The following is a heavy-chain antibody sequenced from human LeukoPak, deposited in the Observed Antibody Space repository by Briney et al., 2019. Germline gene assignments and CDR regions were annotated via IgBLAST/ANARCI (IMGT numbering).Heavy chain of an antibody. D-gene: IGHD3-22*01. CDR2: IYHSGST. J-gene: IGHJ4*02. V-gene: IGHV4-38-2*02. CDR1: GYSISSGYY. CDR3: ARGGGDDSSGSGYFDY. Sequence: SETLSLTCTVSGYSISSGYYWGWIRQPPGKGLEWIGSIYHSGSTYYNPSLKSRVTISVDTSKNQFSLKLSSVTAADTAVYYCARGGGDDSSGSGYFDYWGQGTLVTVSS.